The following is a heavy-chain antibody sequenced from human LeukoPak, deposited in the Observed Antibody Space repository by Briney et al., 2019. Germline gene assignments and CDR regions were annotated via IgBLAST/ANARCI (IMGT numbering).Heavy chain of an antibody. J-gene: IGHJ5*02. CDR1: GYTLSDYY. V-gene: IGHV1-8*03. D-gene: IGHD6-19*01. Sequence: ASVKVSCKAYGYTLSDYYMHWVRQATGQGLEWMGWMNPNSGNTGYAQKFQGRVTITRNTSISTAYMELSSLRSEDTAVYYCATEVGGIAVAGRWFDPWGQGTLVTVSS. CDR2: MNPNSGNT. CDR3: ATEVGGIAVAGRWFDP.